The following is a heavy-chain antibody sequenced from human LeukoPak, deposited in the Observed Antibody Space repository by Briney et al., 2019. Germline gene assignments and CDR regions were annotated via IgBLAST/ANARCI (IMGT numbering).Heavy chain of an antibody. CDR2: ITYSGST. Sequence: PSETLSLTCTVSGGSISSRGYYWGWIRQPPGKGLEWIGTITYSGSTYFSPSVKSRVTMSMDTSKNQFSLKLSSVTAADTAVYYCARGRKGGSALWGQGTLVTVSS. J-gene: IGHJ4*02. V-gene: IGHV4-39*01. D-gene: IGHD3-10*01. CDR1: GGSISSRGYY. CDR3: ARGRKGGSAL.